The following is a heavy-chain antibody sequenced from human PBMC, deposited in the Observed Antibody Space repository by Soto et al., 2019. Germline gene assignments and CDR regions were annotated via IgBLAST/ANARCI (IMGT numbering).Heavy chain of an antibody. CDR1: GFTFITYD. V-gene: IGHV1-8*01. CDR2: MNPNNGNA. D-gene: IGHD6-25*01. J-gene: IGHJ4*02. CDR3: ARRKERSGPYYLDL. Sequence: ASVQVSCKASGFTFITYDFSWVRQAFGQGLEWMGWMNPNNGNAGFAQKFRGRINMTRNTSISTAYLELSSLRSDDSAVYFCARRKERSGPYYLDLWGQGTQVTVSS.